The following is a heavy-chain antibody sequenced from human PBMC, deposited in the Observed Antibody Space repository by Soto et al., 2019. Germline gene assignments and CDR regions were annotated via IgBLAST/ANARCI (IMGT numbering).Heavy chain of an antibody. CDR1: GYTFTSYG. Sequence: QVQLVQSGAEVKNPGASVKVSCKASGYTFTSYGISWVRQAPGKGLEWMGWISAYNGNTNYAQKLQGRVTMTTDTSTITSYMELRSMRADDTAVDYCARSGVWEPRDYWGQGTLVTVSS. CDR2: ISAYNGNT. V-gene: IGHV1-18*01. D-gene: IGHD1-26*01. CDR3: ARSGVWEPRDY. J-gene: IGHJ4*02.